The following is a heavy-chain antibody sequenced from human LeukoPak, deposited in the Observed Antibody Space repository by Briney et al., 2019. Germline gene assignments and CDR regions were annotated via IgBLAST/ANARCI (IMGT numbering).Heavy chain of an antibody. Sequence: ASVKVSCKASGYTFTGYYMHWVRQAPGQGLEWVGWINPNSGGTNYAQKFQGRVTMTRDTSISTAYMELSRLRSDDTAVYYCARDTDWFGQQDAFDIWGQGTMVTVSS. D-gene: IGHD3-10*01. CDR2: INPNSGGT. V-gene: IGHV1-2*02. J-gene: IGHJ3*02. CDR1: GYTFTGYY. CDR3: ARDTDWFGQQDAFDI.